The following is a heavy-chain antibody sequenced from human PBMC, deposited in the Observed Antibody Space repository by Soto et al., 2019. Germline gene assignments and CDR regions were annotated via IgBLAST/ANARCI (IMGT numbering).Heavy chain of an antibody. Sequence: SETLSLTCTVSGGSISSGGYYWSWIRQHPGKGLEWIGYIYYSGSTYYNPSLKSRVTISVDTSKNQFTLKLSSVTAADTAVYYCARGPPLGVAAAPHPAIDYWGQGTLVTVSS. D-gene: IGHD6-13*01. CDR3: ARGPPLGVAAAPHPAIDY. J-gene: IGHJ4*02. CDR1: GGSISSGGYY. V-gene: IGHV4-31*03. CDR2: IYYSGST.